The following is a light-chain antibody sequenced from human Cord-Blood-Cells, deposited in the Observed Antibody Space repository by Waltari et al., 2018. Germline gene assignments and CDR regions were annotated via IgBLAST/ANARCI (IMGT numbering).Light chain of an antibody. CDR3: QQRSNWPPN. CDR2: DAS. CDR1: QSVSSY. V-gene: IGKV3-11*01. J-gene: IGKJ4*01. Sequence: EIVLTQSPPTLSLSPGERATLSCRASQSVSSYLAWYQQKPGQAPRLLIYDASNRATGIPARFSGSGSGTDFTLTISSLEPEDFAVYYCQQRSNWPPNFGGGTKVEIK.